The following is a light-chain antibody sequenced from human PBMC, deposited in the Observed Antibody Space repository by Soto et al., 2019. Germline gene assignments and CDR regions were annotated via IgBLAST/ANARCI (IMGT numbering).Light chain of an antibody. V-gene: IGKV1-9*01. J-gene: IGKJ1*01. CDR1: QGIDNN. CDR2: AAS. CDR3: QQLSGYPWT. Sequence: IQLTQSPSSLSASVGDRVTITCRASQGIDNNLAWYQQKPGTAPKLLIYAASTLQSGVPSRFSGRGSGTDFTLTVSRLQPEDFAIYSCQQLSGYPWTFGQGTKVEI.